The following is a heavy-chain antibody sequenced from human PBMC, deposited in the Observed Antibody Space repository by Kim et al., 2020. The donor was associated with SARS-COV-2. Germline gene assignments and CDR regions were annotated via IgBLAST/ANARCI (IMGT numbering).Heavy chain of an antibody. Sequence: GGSLRLSCAASGFTFSNFNMNWVRQTPGKGLEWVSFINSASNKIYYADSVKGRFTISRDNAQDSLYLQMNSLRDEDTAVYYCARGTVLRGTTSHFDYWGPGTLVTVSS. CDR3: ARGTVLRGTTSHFDY. V-gene: IGHV3-48*02. CDR1: GFTFSNFN. J-gene: IGHJ4*02. D-gene: IGHD1-7*01. CDR2: INSASNKI.